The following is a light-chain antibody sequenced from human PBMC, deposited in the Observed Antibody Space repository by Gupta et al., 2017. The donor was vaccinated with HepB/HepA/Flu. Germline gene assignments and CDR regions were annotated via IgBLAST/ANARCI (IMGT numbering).Light chain of an antibody. Sequence: DIVLTQSPGTLSLSPGERATLTCSASQNITNTYFAWYQQKSGHAPRVLIYEASTRATGITDRFSGIGSGAEFNLTISSREPEEFAVYYCQCEGISPWTFGQGTKVEIK. CDR3: QCEGISPWT. V-gene: IGKV3-20*01. CDR2: EAS. CDR1: QNITNTY. J-gene: IGKJ1*01.